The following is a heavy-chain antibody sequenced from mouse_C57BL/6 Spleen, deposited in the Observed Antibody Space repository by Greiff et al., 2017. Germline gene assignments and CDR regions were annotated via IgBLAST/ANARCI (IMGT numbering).Heavy chain of an antibody. D-gene: IGHD1-1*01. CDR3: ARFIRAMDY. J-gene: IGHJ4*01. V-gene: IGHV1-61*01. CDR1: GYTFTSYW. CDR2: IYPSDSET. Sequence: VQLQQPGAELVRPGSSVKLSCKASGYTFTSYWMDWVKQRPGQGLEWIGNIYPSDSETHYNQKFKDKATLTVDKSSSTAYMQLSSLTSEDSAVYYCARFIRAMDYGGQGTSVTVSS.